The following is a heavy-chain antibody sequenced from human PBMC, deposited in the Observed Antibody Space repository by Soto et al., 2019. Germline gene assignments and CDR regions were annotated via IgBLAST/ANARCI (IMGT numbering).Heavy chain of an antibody. J-gene: IGHJ4*02. CDR2: VSYDGSSA. CDR3: VAEIGVRNFDW. CDR1: GFPFSSHA. Sequence: QVQLVESGGGVVQPGRSLRLSCPASGFPFSSHAMHWARQAPGKGLEWVAVVSYDGSSANYADSVRGRFIVSRDNSKNTLYLQMNSVRVEDTGVYYCVAEIGVRNFDWGGQGTLVTVSS. V-gene: IGHV3-30-3*01. D-gene: IGHD3-9*01.